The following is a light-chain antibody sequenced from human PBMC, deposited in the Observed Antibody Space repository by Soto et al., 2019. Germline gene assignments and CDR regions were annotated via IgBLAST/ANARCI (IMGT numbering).Light chain of an antibody. V-gene: IGKV1-39*01. J-gene: IGKJ2*01. Sequence: DIQMPQSPSSLSASVGDRVTITCRASQSISSYLNWYQQKPGKAPKLLIYAASSLQSGVPSRFSGSGSGTDFTLTISSLQPEDFATYDCQQSYSTPPYTFGQGTKLEIK. CDR2: AAS. CDR1: QSISSY. CDR3: QQSYSTPPYT.